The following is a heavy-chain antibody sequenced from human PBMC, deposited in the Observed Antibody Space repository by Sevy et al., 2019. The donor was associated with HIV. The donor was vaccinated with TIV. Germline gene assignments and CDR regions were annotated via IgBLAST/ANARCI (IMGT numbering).Heavy chain of an antibody. V-gene: IGHV4-39*02. CDR3: AREGPRIAQFDY. D-gene: IGHD6-13*01. CDR1: GGSVSSSSYY. CDR2: IYYSGST. Sequence: SETLSLTCTVSGGSVSSSSYYWGWIRQPPGKGLDWFGSIYYSGSTYYNPSLKRRVTISVDTSKNQFSLKVRSVTAADTAVYYCAREGPRIAQFDYWGQGALVTVSS. J-gene: IGHJ4*02.